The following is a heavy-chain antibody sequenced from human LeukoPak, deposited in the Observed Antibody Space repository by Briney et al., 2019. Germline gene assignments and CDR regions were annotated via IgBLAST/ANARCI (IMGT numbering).Heavy chain of an antibody. V-gene: IGHV1-18*01. CDR1: GYTFTSYG. J-gene: IGHJ4*02. CDR2: INAYNGNT. D-gene: IGHD6-19*01. CDR3: ARNSHGYSNGWLQFNFDY. Sequence: GASVKVSCKASGYTFTSYGITWVRQAPGQGLEWMGWINAYNGNTNYAQKLQGRVTMTTDTSTSTAYMELRSLRSDDTAVYYCARNSHGYSNGWLQFNFDYWGQGSLVTVSS.